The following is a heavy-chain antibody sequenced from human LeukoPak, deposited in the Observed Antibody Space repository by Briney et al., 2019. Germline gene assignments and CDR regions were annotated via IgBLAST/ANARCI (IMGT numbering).Heavy chain of an antibody. D-gene: IGHD6-13*01. Sequence: PGGSLRLSCAASEFTFDDYAMHWVRQAPGKGLEWVSGISWNSGSIGYADSVKGRFTISRDNAKNSLYLQMNSLRAEDTALYYCAKASSSWYVGDAFDIWGQGTMVTVSS. CDR2: ISWNSGSI. CDR1: EFTFDDYA. J-gene: IGHJ3*02. CDR3: AKASSSWYVGDAFDI. V-gene: IGHV3-9*01.